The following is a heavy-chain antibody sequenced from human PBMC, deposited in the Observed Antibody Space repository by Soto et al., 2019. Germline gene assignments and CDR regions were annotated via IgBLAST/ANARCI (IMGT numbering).Heavy chain of an antibody. D-gene: IGHD1-26*01. J-gene: IGHJ4*02. CDR1: GFTFSTYS. Sequence: GGSLRLSCAASGFTFSTYSMNWVRQAPGKGLEWVSYISSSSSTIFYTDSVKGRFTVSRDNAKNSLYLQMNSLRAEDTSVYYCAKEGGLSGSYYISSPYYFDYWGQGTLVTVSS. CDR2: ISSSSSTI. V-gene: IGHV3-48*01. CDR3: AKEGGLSGSYYISSPYYFDY.